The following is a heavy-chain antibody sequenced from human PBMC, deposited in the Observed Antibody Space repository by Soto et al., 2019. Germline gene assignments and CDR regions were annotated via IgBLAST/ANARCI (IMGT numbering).Heavy chain of an antibody. V-gene: IGHV3-30-3*01. Sequence: LRLSCAASGFTFSSYAMHWVRQAPGKGLEWVAVISYDGSNKYYADSVKGRFTISRDNSKNTLYLQMNSLRAEDTAVYYCARGGGGVVVPAAILDYWGQGTLVTVSS. CDR1: GFTFSSYA. D-gene: IGHD2-2*01. CDR3: ARGGGGVVVPAAILDY. CDR2: ISYDGSNK. J-gene: IGHJ4*02.